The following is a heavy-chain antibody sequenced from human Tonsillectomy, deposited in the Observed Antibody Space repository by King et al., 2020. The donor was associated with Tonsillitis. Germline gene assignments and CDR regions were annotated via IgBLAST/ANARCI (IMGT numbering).Heavy chain of an antibody. V-gene: IGHV4-59*01. CDR3: ARAFYGSGSYFNS. D-gene: IGHD3-10*01. CDR2: IYYSGST. Sequence: VQLQESGPGLVKPSETLSLTCTVSGGSISSYFWSWIRQPPGKGLEWIGYIYYSGSTNYNPSLKSRVTISVDTSKNQFSLKLGSVTAADTAVYYCARAFYGSGSYFNSWGQGTLVTVSS. CDR1: GGSISSYF. J-gene: IGHJ4*02.